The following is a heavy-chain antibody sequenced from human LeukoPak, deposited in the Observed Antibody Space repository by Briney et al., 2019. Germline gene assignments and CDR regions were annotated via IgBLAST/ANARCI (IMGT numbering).Heavy chain of an antibody. CDR1: GFXFSVYE. J-gene: IGHJ4*02. CDR2: ITSGGGTI. CDR3: ARGFNYAFDY. D-gene: IGHD2-2*01. V-gene: IGHV3-48*03. Sequence: GGSLRLSCAASGFXFSVYEINWVRQAPGKGLEWFSYITSGGGTIYYADSVKGRFTISRDNAKNSLYLQMNSLRADDTATYYCARGFNYAFDYWGQGTLVTVSS.